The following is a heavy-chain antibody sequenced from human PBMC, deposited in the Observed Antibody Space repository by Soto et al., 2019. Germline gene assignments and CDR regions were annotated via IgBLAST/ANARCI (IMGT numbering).Heavy chain of an antibody. V-gene: IGHV1-18*04. Sequence: ASVKVSCKASGYTFTSYGISWVRQAPGQGLEGMGWISAYNGNTNYAQKLQGRVNMTTDTSTSTAYMELRSLRSDDTAVYYCAGVDIVVVVAAPDYWGQGTLVTVSS. J-gene: IGHJ4*02. CDR1: GYTFTSYG. D-gene: IGHD2-15*01. CDR2: ISAYNGNT. CDR3: AGVDIVVVVAAPDY.